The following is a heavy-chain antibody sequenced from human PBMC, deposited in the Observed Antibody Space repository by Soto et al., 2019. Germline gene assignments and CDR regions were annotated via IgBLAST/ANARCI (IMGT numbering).Heavy chain of an antibody. V-gene: IGHV1-69*12. J-gene: IGHJ6*02. CDR2: IIPIFGTV. CDR3: ASSSIAARRYYYYYGMDV. CDR1: GGTFSSYT. D-gene: IGHD6-6*01. Sequence: QVQLVQSGAEVKKPGSSVKVSCKASGGTFSSYTISWVRQAPGQGLEWMGGIIPIFGTVKYAQKFQGRVTITADESTSTAYMELSSLRAEDTAVYYCASSSIAARRYYYYYGMDVWGQGTTVTVSS.